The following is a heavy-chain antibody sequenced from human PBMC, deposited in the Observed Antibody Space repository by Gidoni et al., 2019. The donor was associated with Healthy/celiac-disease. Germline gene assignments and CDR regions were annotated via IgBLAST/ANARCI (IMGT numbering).Heavy chain of an antibody. CDR2: ISYDGSNK. CDR3: AKVIPPGGLYYYYGMDV. V-gene: IGHV3-30*18. J-gene: IGHJ6*02. Sequence: QVQLVESGGGVVQPGRSLRLSCAASGFTFSSYGMHWVRQAPGKGLELVAVISYDGSNKYYADSVKGRFTISRDNSKNTLYLQMNSLRAEDTAVYYCAKVIPPGGLYYYYGMDVWGQGTTVTVSS. D-gene: IGHD3-10*01. CDR1: GFTFSSYG.